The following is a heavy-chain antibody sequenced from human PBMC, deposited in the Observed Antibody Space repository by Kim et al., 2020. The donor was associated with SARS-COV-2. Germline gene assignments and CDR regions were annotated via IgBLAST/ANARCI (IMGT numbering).Heavy chain of an antibody. D-gene: IGHD5-18*01. CDR2: IGNPGNT. V-gene: IGHV3-13*01. Sequence: GGSLRLSCTASGFAFSSYDLHWVRQTPGGGLEWVSAIGNPGNTYYSGSVKGRFTISRDNAKNSLFLQMNNMRAGDTAVYYCARAAFDSYGYYYYYGLDV. J-gene: IGHJ6*01. CDR1: GFAFSSYD. CDR3: ARAAFDSYGYYYYYGLDV.